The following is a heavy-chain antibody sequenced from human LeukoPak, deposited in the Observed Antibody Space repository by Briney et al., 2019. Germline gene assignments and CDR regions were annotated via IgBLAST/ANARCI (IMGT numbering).Heavy chain of an antibody. Sequence: GGSLRLSCAASGFTFSSYGMHWVRQAPGKGLEWVAFIRYDGSNKYYADSVKGRFTISRDNSKNTLYLQMNSLRAEDTAVYYCAKDVFFGGRFKGTSEAGWGQGTLVTVSS. D-gene: IGHD2-2*01. V-gene: IGHV3-30*02. CDR3: AKDVFFGGRFKGTSEAG. CDR1: GFTFSSYG. J-gene: IGHJ4*02. CDR2: IRYDGSNK.